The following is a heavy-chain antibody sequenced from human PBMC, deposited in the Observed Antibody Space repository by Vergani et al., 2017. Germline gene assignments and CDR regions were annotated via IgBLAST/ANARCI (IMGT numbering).Heavy chain of an antibody. J-gene: IGHJ6*02. CDR3: ARDLGGSGSSTYYYYYGMDV. V-gene: IGHV4-31*03. CDR2: IYYSGST. D-gene: IGHD3-10*01. CDR1: GGSISSGGYY. Sequence: QVQLQESGPGLVKPSQTLSLTCTVSGGSISSGGYYWSWIRQHXGKGLEWIGYIYYSGSTYYNPSLKSRVTISVDTSKNQFSLKLSSVTAADTAVYYCARDLGGSGSSTYYYYYGMDVWGQGTTVTVSS.